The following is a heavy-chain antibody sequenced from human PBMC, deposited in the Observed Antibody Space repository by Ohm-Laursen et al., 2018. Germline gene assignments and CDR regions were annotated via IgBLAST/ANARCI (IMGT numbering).Heavy chain of an antibody. V-gene: IGHV3-21*01. CDR1: GFTFTSYS. CDR3: AVDDCSSTNCPDLDY. J-gene: IGHJ4*02. D-gene: IGHD2-2*01. CDR2: INSSSSYI. Sequence: SQSLSRTSSGFTFTSYSTNWIRLGPPPGLEWVSFINSSSSYISYSNSVKGRFTISTDNANNSLYLQMNSLRAEDTAVYYCAVDDCSSTNCPDLDYWGQGTLVSVSS.